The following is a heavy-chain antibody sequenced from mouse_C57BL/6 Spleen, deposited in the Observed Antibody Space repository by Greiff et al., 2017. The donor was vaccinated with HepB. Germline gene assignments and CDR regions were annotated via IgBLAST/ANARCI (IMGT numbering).Heavy chain of an antibody. J-gene: IGHJ1*03. V-gene: IGHV1-74*01. Sequence: QVQLQQPGAELVKPGASVKVSCKASGYTFTSYWMHWVKQRPGQGLEWIGRIHPSDSDTNYNQKFKGKATLTVDKSSSTAYMQLSSLTSEDSAVYYCAILGGCSYGGYFDVWGTGTTVTVSS. CDR1: GYTFTSYW. CDR3: AILGGCSYGGYFDV. CDR2: IHPSDSDT. D-gene: IGHD1-1*01.